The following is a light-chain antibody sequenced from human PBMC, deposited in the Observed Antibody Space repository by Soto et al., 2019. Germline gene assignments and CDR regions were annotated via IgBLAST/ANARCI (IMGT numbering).Light chain of an antibody. CDR1: QNILYNSNNKNY. V-gene: IGKV4-1*01. Sequence: DIVMTQSPDSLAVSLGERATINCKSSQNILYNSNNKNYVAWYQQKPGQPPKLLIYWASIRESGVPDRFSGSGSGTDFTLTISSLQAEDWAVYFCQQYFSSPTWTFGQGTKVEIK. CDR3: QQYFSSPTWT. CDR2: WAS. J-gene: IGKJ1*01.